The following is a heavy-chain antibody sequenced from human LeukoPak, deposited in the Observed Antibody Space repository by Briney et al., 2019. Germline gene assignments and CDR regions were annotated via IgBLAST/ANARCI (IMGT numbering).Heavy chain of an antibody. J-gene: IGHJ4*02. V-gene: IGHV4-39*02. CDR3: ARDHRMQSQWLVQDY. D-gene: IGHD6-19*01. CDR1: GVSISTSNYY. CDR2: IFYSGST. Sequence: NPSETLSLTCTVSGVSISTSNYYWGWIRQPPGKGLEWIGNIFYSGSTYYSPSLRSRVTISVDTSKNQFSLQLNSVTPEDTAVYYCARDHRMQSQWLVQDYWGQGTLVTVSS.